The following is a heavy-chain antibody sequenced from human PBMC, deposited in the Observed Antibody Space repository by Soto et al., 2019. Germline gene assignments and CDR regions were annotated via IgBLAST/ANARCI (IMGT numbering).Heavy chain of an antibody. Sequence: PSETLSLTCTVSGGSVSSGSYYWSWIRQPPGKGLEWIGYIYYSGSTNYNPSLKSRVTISVDTSKNQFSLKLSSATAADTAVYYCARSIVEWELLNWFDPWGQGTLVNVSS. V-gene: IGHV4-61*01. CDR2: IYYSGST. D-gene: IGHD1-26*01. CDR1: GGSVSSGSYY. J-gene: IGHJ5*02. CDR3: ARSIVEWELLNWFDP.